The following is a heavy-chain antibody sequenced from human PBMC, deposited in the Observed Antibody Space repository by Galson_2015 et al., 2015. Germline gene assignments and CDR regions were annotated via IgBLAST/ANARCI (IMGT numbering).Heavy chain of an antibody. D-gene: IGHD2-15*01. V-gene: IGHV3-30-3*01. CDR2: ISYDGSNK. Sequence: SLRLSCAASGFTFSSYAMHWVRQAPGKGLEWVAVISYDGSNKYYADSVKGRFTISRDNSKNTLYLQMNSLRAEDTAVYYCARGKLGYCSGGSCYDPWGYWGQGTLVTVSS. CDR1: GFTFSSYA. CDR3: ARGKLGYCSGGSCYDPWGY. J-gene: IGHJ4*02.